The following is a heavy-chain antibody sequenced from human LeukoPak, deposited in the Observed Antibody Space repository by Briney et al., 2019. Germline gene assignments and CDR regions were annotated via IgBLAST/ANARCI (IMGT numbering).Heavy chain of an antibody. CDR3: AKELEYGLIDY. CDR2: ISGSGGST. D-gene: IGHD4-17*01. Sequence: LSLTCTVSGGSISSGGYYWSWVRQAPGKGLEWVSAISGSGGSTYYADSVRGRFTISRDNSKNTLYLQMNSLRAEDTAVYYCAKELEYGLIDYWGQGTLVTVSS. CDR1: GGSISSGGYY. V-gene: IGHV3-23*01. J-gene: IGHJ4*02.